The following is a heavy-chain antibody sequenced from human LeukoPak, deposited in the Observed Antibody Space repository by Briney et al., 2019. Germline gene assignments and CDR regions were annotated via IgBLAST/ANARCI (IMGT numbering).Heavy chain of an antibody. D-gene: IGHD3-22*01. Sequence: ASLKVSCTASGYTFTGYYMHWVRQAPGQGRERIGWINPNCCGPNYAQKFQGRVTMTRETSISTAYMELSRLRSDDTAVYSCARVGTYDSISLDAFDIWGQGTMVTVSS. CDR2: INPNCCGP. CDR1: GYTFTGYY. CDR3: ARVGTYDSISLDAFDI. V-gene: IGHV1-2*02. J-gene: IGHJ3*02.